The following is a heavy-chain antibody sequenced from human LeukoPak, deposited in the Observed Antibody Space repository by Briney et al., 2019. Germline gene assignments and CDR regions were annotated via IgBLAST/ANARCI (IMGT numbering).Heavy chain of an antibody. CDR3: EDGIRYFDWLPLFDY. Sequence: ASLKVSCKASGYTLTGHYMHWVRQAPGQGLQWMGWINTNSGGTNYAQKFQGRVTMTMDTSISTAYMELSRLRFDDTFFFQAEDGIRYFDWLPLFDYWGQGTLVTVSS. CDR2: INTNSGGT. CDR1: GYTLTGHY. V-gene: IGHV1-2*02. J-gene: IGHJ4*02. D-gene: IGHD3-9*01.